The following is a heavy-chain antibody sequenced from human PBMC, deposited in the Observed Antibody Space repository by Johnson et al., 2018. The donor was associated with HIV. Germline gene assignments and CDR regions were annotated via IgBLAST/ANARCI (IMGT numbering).Heavy chain of an antibody. CDR2: IKQDGSEK. J-gene: IGHJ3*02. CDR1: GFTFSSYW. V-gene: IGHV3-7*01. Sequence: VQLVESGGGLVQPGGSLRLSCAASGFTFSSYWMSWVRQAPGKGLEWVANIKQDGSEKYYVDSVKGRFTIARDNAKNSLYLQMNSLRAEDTAVYYCERARDYNFWSPATDIWGQGTMVTVSS. CDR3: ERARDYNFWSPATDI. D-gene: IGHD3-3*01.